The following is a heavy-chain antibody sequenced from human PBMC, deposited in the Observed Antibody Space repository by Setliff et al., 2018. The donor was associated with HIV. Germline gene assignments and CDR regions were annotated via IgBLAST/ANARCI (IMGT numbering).Heavy chain of an antibody. CDR3: ARESSGWSPPYYGMVV. D-gene: IGHD6-19*01. CDR1: GYTFTGYY. Sequence: ASVKVSCKASGYTFTGYYIHWVRQAPGQGLEWMGWINPNSGGTNYAQNFQGRVTMTRVTSISTAYMEMSRLRSDDTAMYYCARESSGWSPPYYGMVVWGQGTTVTVSS. CDR2: INPNSGGT. J-gene: IGHJ6*02. V-gene: IGHV1-2*02.